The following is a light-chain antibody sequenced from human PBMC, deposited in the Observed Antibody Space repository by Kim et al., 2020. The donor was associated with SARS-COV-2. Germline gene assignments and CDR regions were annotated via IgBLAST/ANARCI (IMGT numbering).Light chain of an antibody. CDR3: QQFGISPLT. Sequence: ENVLTQSPGTLALSPGERATLSCRASQSTNAQYLAWYQQKPGQAPRLLIYDTSTRATDVPDRFSAGGSGTDFTLTINRLEPEDFAVYYCQQFGISPLTFGGGTKLEI. V-gene: IGKV3-20*01. J-gene: IGKJ4*01. CDR1: QSTNAQY. CDR2: DTS.